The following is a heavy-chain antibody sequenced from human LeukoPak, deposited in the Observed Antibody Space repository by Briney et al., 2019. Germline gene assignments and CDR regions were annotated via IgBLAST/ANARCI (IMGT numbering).Heavy chain of an antibody. Sequence: PSETLSLTCTVSAGSVSSYYWSWIRQPPGKGLEWIGYIYYTGSTNYNPSLKSRVTISVDTSKNQFSLKLSSVTAADTAVYYCARHISGYSYGYLAFDIWGQGTMVTVSS. J-gene: IGHJ3*02. CDR3: ARHISGYSYGYLAFDI. V-gene: IGHV4-59*08. CDR1: AGSVSSYY. CDR2: IYYTGST. D-gene: IGHD5-18*01.